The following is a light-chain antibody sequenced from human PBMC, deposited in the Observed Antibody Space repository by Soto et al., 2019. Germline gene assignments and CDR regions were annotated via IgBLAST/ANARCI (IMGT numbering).Light chain of an antibody. CDR3: SSYTSSRTGV. Sequence: QSALTQPASVSGSPGQSITISCSGTSSDIGYYKYVSWYQHHPGKAPKLMIYEVSYRPSGVSNRFSGSKSGNTASLTISGLQAEDEAVYYCSSYTSSRTGVFGGGTKLTV. J-gene: IGLJ3*02. V-gene: IGLV2-14*01. CDR2: EVS. CDR1: SSDIGYYKY.